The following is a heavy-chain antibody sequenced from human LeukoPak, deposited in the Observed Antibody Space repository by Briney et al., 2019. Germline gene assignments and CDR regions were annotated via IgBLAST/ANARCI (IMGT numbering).Heavy chain of an antibody. J-gene: IGHJ3*02. CDR3: AREYSSSPYDAFDI. D-gene: IGHD6-13*01. Sequence: ASVKVSCKASGGAFSSYAISWVRQAPGQGLEWMGGIIPIFGTANYAQKFQGRVTITTDESTSTAYMELSSLRSEDTAVYYCAREYSSSPYDAFDIWGQGTMVTVSS. V-gene: IGHV1-69*05. CDR1: GGAFSSYA. CDR2: IIPIFGTA.